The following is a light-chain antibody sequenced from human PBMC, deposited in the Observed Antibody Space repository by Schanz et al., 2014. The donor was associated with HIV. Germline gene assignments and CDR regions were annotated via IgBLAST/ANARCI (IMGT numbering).Light chain of an antibody. CDR3: SSYTSSGTQV. CDR1: SSAVANYNL. Sequence: QSALTQPASVSGSPGQSITISCTGTSSAVANYNLVSWYQQHPGKAPKLIIFEVNKRPSGLSNRFSGSKSGNTASLTISGLQAEDEADYYCSSYTSSGTQVFGTGTKLTVL. V-gene: IGLV2-14*02. J-gene: IGLJ1*01. CDR2: EVN.